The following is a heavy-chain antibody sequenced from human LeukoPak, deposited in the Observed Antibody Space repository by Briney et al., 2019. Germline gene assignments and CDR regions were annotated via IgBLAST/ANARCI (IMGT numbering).Heavy chain of an antibody. J-gene: IGHJ4*02. CDR1: GFTFSSYT. CDR2: ISYDGSNK. V-gene: IGHV3-30*01. Sequence: GGSLRLSCAASGFTFSSYTMNWVRRAPGKGLEWVAVISYDGSNKYYADSVKGRFTISRDNSKNTLYLQMNSLRAEDTAVYYCASSAAGIDGPTYFDYWGQGTLVTVSS. D-gene: IGHD6-13*01. CDR3: ASSAAGIDGPTYFDY.